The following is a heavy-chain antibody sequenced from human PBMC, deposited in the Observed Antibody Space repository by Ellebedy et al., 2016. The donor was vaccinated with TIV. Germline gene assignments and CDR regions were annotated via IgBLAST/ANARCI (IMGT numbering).Heavy chain of an antibody. V-gene: IGHV7-4-1*01. CDR2: INTNTGNP. CDR1: GYTFTSYA. CDR3: ASGDGDFSPYGMDV. D-gene: IGHD4-17*01. Sequence: ASVKVSXXASGYTFTSYAMNWVRQAPGQGLEWMGWINTNTGNPTYAQGFTGRFVFSLDTSVSTAYLQICSLKAEDTAVYYCASGDGDFSPYGMDVWGQGTTVTVSS. J-gene: IGHJ6*02.